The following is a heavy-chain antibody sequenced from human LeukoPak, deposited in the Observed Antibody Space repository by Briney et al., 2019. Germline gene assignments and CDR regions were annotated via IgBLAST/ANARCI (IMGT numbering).Heavy chain of an antibody. CDR2: ISWNSGSI. CDR3: AKDIEPRAAADTFWFDP. Sequence: PGRSLRLSCAASGFTFDDYAMHWVRQAPGKGLEWVSGISWNSGSIGYADSVKGRFTISRDNAKNSLYLQMNSLRAEDMALYYCAKDIEPRAAADTFWFDPWGQGTLVTVSS. J-gene: IGHJ5*02. D-gene: IGHD6-13*01. CDR1: GFTFDDYA. V-gene: IGHV3-9*03.